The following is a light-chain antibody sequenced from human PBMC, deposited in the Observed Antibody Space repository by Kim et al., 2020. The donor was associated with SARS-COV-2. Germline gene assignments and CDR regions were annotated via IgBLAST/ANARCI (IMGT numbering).Light chain of an antibody. CDR3: QQVNSYPLT. CDR1: QDITTY. Sequence: VSVGDRVTITCRASQDITTYLAWYQQRPGKAPKLLIYTASTLQSGVPSRCSGSGSGTDFTLTISSLQPEDFATYYCQQVNSYPLTFGGGTKVDIK. V-gene: IGKV1-9*01. CDR2: TAS. J-gene: IGKJ4*01.